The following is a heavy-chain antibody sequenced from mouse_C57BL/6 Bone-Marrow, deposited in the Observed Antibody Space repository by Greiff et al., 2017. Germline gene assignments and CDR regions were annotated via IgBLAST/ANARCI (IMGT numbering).Heavy chain of an antibody. J-gene: IGHJ4*01. D-gene: IGHD2-3*01. CDR1: GYTFTSYW. CDR2: IHPNSGST. CDR3: AILGGYYVYYYAMDY. Sequence: QVQLQQPGAELVKPGASVKLSCKASGYTFTSYWMHWVKQRPGQGLEWIGMIHPNSGSTNYNEKFKSKATLTVDKSSSTAYMQLSSLTSEDSSVYYCAILGGYYVYYYAMDYWGQGTSVTVSS. V-gene: IGHV1-64*01.